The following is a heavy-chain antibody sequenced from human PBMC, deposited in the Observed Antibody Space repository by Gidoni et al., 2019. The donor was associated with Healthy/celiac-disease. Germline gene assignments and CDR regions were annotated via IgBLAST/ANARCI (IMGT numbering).Heavy chain of an antibody. D-gene: IGHD2-21*01. V-gene: IGHV3-7*03. CDR1: GFTFTIYW. CDR3: ARGLDLPD. J-gene: IGHJ4*02. Sequence: EVQLVESGGGLVQPGGSLRLSCAASGFTFTIYWMTWVRQAPGKGLEWVANIKQDGSEKYYVDSVKGRFTISRDNAKNSLYLQMNSLRAEDTAVYYCARGLDLPDWGQGTLVTVSS. CDR2: IKQDGSEK.